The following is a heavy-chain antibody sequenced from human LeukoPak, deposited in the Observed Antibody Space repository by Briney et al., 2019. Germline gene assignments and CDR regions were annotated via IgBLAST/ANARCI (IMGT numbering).Heavy chain of an antibody. CDR3: ARDRKPDYVVVVTALDP. J-gene: IGHJ5*02. V-gene: IGHV7-4-1*02. CDR1: GYTFTSYA. Sequence: GPSVKVSCKASGYTFTSYAINWVRQAPGQGLEWMGWINTNTGNPTYAQGFTGRFVFSLDTSVSTAYLQISSLKAEDTAVYYCARDRKPDYVVVVTALDPWGQGTLVTVSS. D-gene: IGHD2-15*01. CDR2: INTNTGNP.